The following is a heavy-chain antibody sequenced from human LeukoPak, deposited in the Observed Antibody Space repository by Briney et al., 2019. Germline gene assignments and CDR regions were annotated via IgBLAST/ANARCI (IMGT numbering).Heavy chain of an antibody. J-gene: IGHJ4*02. V-gene: IGHV5-51*01. CDR2: IYPGDSDS. Sequence: GESLKISCKASGYSFTSYWIGWVRQMPGKGLEWLGIIYPGDSDSRYSPSLQGQVTISADKSISTAYLQWSSLKASDTAMYYCARSGHLGYYYDSSNWGQGTLVTVSS. D-gene: IGHD3-22*01. CDR3: ARSGHLGYYYDSSN. CDR1: GYSFTSYW.